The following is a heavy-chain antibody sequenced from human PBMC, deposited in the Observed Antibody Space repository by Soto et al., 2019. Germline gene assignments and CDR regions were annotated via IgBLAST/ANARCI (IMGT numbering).Heavy chain of an antibody. CDR1: GLTFSDAW. Sequence: GSLRLSCVVSGLTFSDAWLNWVRQAPGKGLEWVGRIKSGGTTDYAAFVKGRFTISRDDSRNTMYLQVNSLKTEDTAVYYCTTGLSNGYYNFDYWGQGTPVTVSS. CDR3: TTGLSNGYYNFDY. CDR2: IKSGGTT. V-gene: IGHV3-15*07. D-gene: IGHD3-22*01. J-gene: IGHJ4*02.